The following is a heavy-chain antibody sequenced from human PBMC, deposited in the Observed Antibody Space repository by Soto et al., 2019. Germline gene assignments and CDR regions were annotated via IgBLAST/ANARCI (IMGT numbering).Heavy chain of an antibody. CDR1: GYTFTSYA. CDR3: ARGGTYSSSWYIDYGMDV. Sequence: GASVKVSCKASGYTFTSYAMHWVRQAPGQRLEWMGGIIPIFGTANYAQKFQGRVTITADESTSTAYMELSSLRSEDTAVYYCARGGTYSSSWYIDYGMDVWGQGTTVTVSS. CDR2: IIPIFGTA. V-gene: IGHV1-69*13. D-gene: IGHD6-13*01. J-gene: IGHJ6*02.